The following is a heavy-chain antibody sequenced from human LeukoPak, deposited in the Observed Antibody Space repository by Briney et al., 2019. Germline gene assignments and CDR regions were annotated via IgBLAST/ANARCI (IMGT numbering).Heavy chain of an antibody. V-gene: IGHV4-59*01. CDR1: GGSISSYY. J-gene: IGHJ4*02. CDR3: ARVTGYVMEDYFDY. CDR2: IYYSGST. D-gene: IGHD6-13*01. Sequence: SETLSLTCTVSGGSISSYYWSWIRQPPGKGLEWIGYIYYSGSTNYNPSLKSRVTISVDASKNQFSLRLSSVTAADTAVYYCARVTGYVMEDYFDYWGQGTLVTVSS.